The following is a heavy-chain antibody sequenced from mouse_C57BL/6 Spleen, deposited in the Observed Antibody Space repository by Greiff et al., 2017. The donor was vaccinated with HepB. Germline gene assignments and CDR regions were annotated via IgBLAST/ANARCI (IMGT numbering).Heavy chain of an antibody. CDR3: ARSVLLRAMDY. V-gene: IGHV1-82*01. Sequence: QVQLQQSGPELVKPGASVKISCKASGYAFSSSWMNWVKQRPGKGLEWIGRIYPGDGDTNYNGKFKGKATLTADKSSSTAYMQRSSLTSEDSAVYFCARSVLLRAMDYWGQGTSATVSS. J-gene: IGHJ4*01. CDR1: GYAFSSSW. D-gene: IGHD2-12*01. CDR2: IYPGDGDT.